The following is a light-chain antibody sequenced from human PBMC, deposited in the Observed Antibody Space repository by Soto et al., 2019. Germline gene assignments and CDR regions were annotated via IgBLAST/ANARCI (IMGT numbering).Light chain of an antibody. V-gene: IGKV1-39*01. Sequence: DIQMTQSPSSLSASVGDRVTISCRASQSISNFLNWYQQKPGQAPKLLIYAASSLQSGVPSRFSGSGSGTDFTLTISSLQPEDFATYYCQQSYSTPPWTFGQGTKVEVK. CDR1: QSISNF. CDR2: AAS. J-gene: IGKJ1*01. CDR3: QQSYSTPPWT.